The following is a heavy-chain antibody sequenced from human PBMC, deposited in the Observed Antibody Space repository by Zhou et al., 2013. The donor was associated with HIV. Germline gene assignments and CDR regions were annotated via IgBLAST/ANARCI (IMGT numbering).Heavy chain of an antibody. CDR2: MNPNSGNT. D-gene: IGHD3-9*01. CDR1: GYTFTSYD. J-gene: IGHJ6*03. CDR3: ARDTRDPFYDILSGYSHYYLDV. Sequence: QVQLVQSGAEVKKPGASVKVSCKASGYTFTSYDINWVRQATGQGLEWMGWMNPNSGNTVYAPKFQGRVTITSNTSISTAYMELSSLRSEDTAVYYCARDTRDPFYDILSGYSHYYLDVWGKGTTVTVSS. V-gene: IGHV1-8*03.